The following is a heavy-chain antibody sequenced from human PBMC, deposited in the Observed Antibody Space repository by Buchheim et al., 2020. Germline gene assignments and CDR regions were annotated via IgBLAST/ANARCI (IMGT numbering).Heavy chain of an antibody. CDR1: GFTFSSYA. CDR2: ISGSGGST. Sequence: EVQLLESGGGLVQPGGSLRLSCAASGFTFSSYAMSWVRQAPGKGLEWVSAISGSGGSTYYADSVKGRFTISSDNSKNTLYLQMSSLRAADTAVYYCAIVGRDGSSGWLFDYWGQGTL. CDR3: AIVGRDGSSGWLFDY. J-gene: IGHJ4*02. D-gene: IGHD6-19*01. V-gene: IGHV3-23*01.